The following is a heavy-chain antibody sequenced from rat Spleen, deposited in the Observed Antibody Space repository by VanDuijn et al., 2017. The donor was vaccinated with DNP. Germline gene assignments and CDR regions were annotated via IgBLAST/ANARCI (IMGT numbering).Heavy chain of an antibody. Sequence: EVQLVESGGGLVQPGRSLILSCVASGFTFNNYWMNWIRQVPGKGLEWVASITSNGGDTYYPDSMKGRFTISRDNAKSTLYLQMNSLRSEDTATYYCTREEAYGYNWYFDFWGPGTMVTVSS. CDR3: TREEAYGYNWYFDF. J-gene: IGHJ1*01. D-gene: IGHD1-9*01. CDR2: ITSNGGDT. CDR1: GFTFNNYW. V-gene: IGHV5-31*01.